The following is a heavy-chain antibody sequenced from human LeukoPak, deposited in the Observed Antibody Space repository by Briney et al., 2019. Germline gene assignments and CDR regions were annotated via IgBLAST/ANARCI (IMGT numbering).Heavy chain of an antibody. J-gene: IGHJ4*02. D-gene: IGHD7-27*01. Sequence: GGSLRLSCAASGFTFSSYAMSWVRQAPGKGLEWVSLISGSGGSTYYADSVTGRFTISRDNSKNTLYLQMSSLTTEDTALYYCARGPTRGYWPGEADYWGQGTLVTVSS. CDR1: GFTFSSYA. V-gene: IGHV3-23*01. CDR3: ARGPTRGYWPGEADY. CDR2: ISGSGGST.